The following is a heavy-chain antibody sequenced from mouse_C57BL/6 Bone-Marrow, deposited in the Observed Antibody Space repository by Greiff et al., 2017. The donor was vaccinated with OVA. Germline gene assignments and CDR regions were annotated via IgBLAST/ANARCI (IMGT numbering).Heavy chain of an antibody. CDR3: ASHYYAMDY. J-gene: IGHJ4*01. CDR2: IYPRSGNT. CDR1: GYTFTSYG. V-gene: IGHV1-81*01. Sequence: QVQLQQSGAELARPGASVKLSCKASGYTFTSYGISWVKRRTGQGLEWIGEIYPRSGNTYYNEKFKGKATLTADKSSSTAYMELRSLTSEDSAVYFCASHYYAMDYWGQGTSVTVSS.